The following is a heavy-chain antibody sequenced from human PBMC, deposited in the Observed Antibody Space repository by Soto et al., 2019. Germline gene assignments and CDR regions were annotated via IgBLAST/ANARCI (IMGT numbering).Heavy chain of an antibody. CDR1: GFTFSSYW. CDR3: ARGHYDYIWGSYPDDY. CDR2: INSDGSST. Sequence: PGGSLRLSCAASGFTFSSYWMHWVRQAPGKGLVWVSRINSDGSSTSYADSVKGRFTISRDNAKNTLYLQMNSLRAEDTAVYYCARGHYDYIWGSYPDDYWGQGTLVTVSS. D-gene: IGHD3-16*02. V-gene: IGHV3-74*01. J-gene: IGHJ4*02.